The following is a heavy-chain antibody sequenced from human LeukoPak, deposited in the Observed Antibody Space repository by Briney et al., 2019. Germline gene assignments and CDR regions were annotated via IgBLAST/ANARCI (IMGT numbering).Heavy chain of an antibody. Sequence: GGSLRLSCAASGFTFSNYAMHWVRQAPGKGLEWVAVISYDGSNKYYADSVKGRFTISRDNSKNTLYLQMNSLRAEDTAVYYCAKLYYYDSSGYTDAFDIWGQGTMVTVSS. V-gene: IGHV3-30*04. J-gene: IGHJ3*02. CDR2: ISYDGSNK. CDR3: AKLYYYDSSGYTDAFDI. D-gene: IGHD3-22*01. CDR1: GFTFSNYA.